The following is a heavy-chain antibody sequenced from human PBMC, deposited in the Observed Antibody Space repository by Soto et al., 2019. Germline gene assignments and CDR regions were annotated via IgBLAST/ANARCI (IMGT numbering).Heavy chain of an antibody. Sequence: ASVKVSCKASGYPFTSYGISWVRQAPVQGLEWMGLISAYNGNTNYAQKLQGRVTMTTDTSTSTAYMALRSLRSDDTAVYYCAREFGHSSSPWGQGTLVTVSS. CDR1: GYPFTSYG. D-gene: IGHD6-13*01. V-gene: IGHV1-18*04. CDR2: ISAYNGNT. J-gene: IGHJ5*02. CDR3: AREFGHSSSP.